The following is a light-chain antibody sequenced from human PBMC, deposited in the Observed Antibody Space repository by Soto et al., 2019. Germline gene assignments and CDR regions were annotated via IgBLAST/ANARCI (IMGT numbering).Light chain of an antibody. Sequence: HSALTQPASVSGSPGQSITISCSGTISDFVLYNYVSWYQQHPGKAPKLMIYGVNNRPSGVSNRFSGSKSGNTASLTISGLQAEDEGDYYCCSYAGGPEVFGTGTKVTVL. V-gene: IGLV2-14*01. CDR2: GVN. J-gene: IGLJ1*01. CDR3: CSYAGGPEV. CDR1: ISDFVLYNY.